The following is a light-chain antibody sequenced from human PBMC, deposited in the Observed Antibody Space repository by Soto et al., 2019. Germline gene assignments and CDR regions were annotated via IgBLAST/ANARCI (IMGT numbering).Light chain of an antibody. CDR2: AAS. CDR1: QSISSY. V-gene: IGKV1-39*01. J-gene: IGKJ1*01. Sequence: DMRMTQSPSSLSAPVSDRVTTTCRASQSISSYLNWYQQKPGKAPKLLIYAASSLQSGVPSRFSGSGSGTDFTLTISSLQPEDFATYYCQQSYSTPPTFGQGTKVDIK. CDR3: QQSYSTPPT.